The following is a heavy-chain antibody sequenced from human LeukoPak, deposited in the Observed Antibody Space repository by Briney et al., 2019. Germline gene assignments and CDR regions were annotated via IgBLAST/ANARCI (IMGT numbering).Heavy chain of an antibody. J-gene: IGHJ3*02. CDR2: ISGSGGST. Sequence: AGGSLRLSCAAPGFTFSSYAMSWVRQAPGKGLEWVSAISGSGGSTYYADSVKGRFTISRDNSKNTLYLQMNSLRAEDTAVYYCAKDEYYDSSGYGLGAFDIWGQGTMVTVSS. D-gene: IGHD3-22*01. V-gene: IGHV3-23*01. CDR3: AKDEYYDSSGYGLGAFDI. CDR1: GFTFSSYA.